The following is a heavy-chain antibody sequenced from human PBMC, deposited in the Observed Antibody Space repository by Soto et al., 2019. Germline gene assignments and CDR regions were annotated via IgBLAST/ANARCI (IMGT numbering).Heavy chain of an antibody. J-gene: IGHJ6*02. CDR2: IIPIFGTA. V-gene: IGHV1-69*13. D-gene: IGHD6-6*01. CDR3: AAKDSSSSVYYYGMDV. Sequence: SVKVSCKASGGTFSSYAISWVRQAPGQGLEWMGGIIPIFGTANYAQKFQGRVTITADESTSTAYMELSSLRSEDTAVYYCAAKDSSSSVYYYGMDVWGHGTTVTVSS. CDR1: GGTFSSYA.